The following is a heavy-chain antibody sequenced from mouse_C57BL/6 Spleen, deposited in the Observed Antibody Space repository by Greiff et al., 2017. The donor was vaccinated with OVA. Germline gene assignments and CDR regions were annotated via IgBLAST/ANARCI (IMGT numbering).Heavy chain of an antibody. D-gene: IGHD1-1*01. Sequence: EVKLLESGGGLVQPKGSLKLSCAASGFSFNTYAMNWVRQAPGKGLEWVARIRSKSNNYATYYADSVKDRFTISRDDSESMLYLQMNNLKSEDSAMYYCVRGSRFYYAMDYWGQGTSVTVSS. CDR3: VRGSRFYYAMDY. J-gene: IGHJ4*01. V-gene: IGHV10-1*01. CDR2: IRSKSNNYAT. CDR1: GFSFNTYA.